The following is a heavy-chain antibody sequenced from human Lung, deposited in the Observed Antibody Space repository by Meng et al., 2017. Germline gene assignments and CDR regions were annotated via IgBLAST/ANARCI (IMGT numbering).Heavy chain of an antibody. CDR1: GGSFSAYY. V-gene: IGHV4-34*01. CDR2: INHSGGT. D-gene: IGHD4-11*01. J-gene: IGHJ4*02. Sequence: QRKVGEAGVLKTSDTRSLTCVVSGGSFSAYYWSWIRQPQGKGLEWIGEINHSGGTNYNPSLESRATISVDTSQNNLSLKLSSVTAADSAVYYCARGPTTMAHDFDYWGQGTLVTVSS. CDR3: ARGPTTMAHDFDY.